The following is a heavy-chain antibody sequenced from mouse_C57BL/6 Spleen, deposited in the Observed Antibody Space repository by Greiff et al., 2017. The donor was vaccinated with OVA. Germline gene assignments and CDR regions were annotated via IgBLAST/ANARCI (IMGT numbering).Heavy chain of an antibody. Sequence: VLLQQSVAELVRPGASVKLSCTASGFNIKNTYMHWVKQRPEQGLEWIGRLDPANGNTKYAPNFPGKATITADTSSNTAYLQLSSLTAEDTAIYYCARSRNYWYFDVWGTGTTVTVSS. CDR3: ARSRNYWYFDV. V-gene: IGHV14-3*01. CDR1: GFNIKNTY. J-gene: IGHJ1*03. CDR2: LDPANGNT.